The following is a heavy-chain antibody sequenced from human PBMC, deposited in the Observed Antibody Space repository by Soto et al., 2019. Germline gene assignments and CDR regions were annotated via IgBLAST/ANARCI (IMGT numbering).Heavy chain of an antibody. Sequence: EVRLVESGGGLVKPGGSLRLSCAASGITLSNDWMSWVRQAPGKGLEWVGRLKSKADGGTTDYSAPVKGRFTISRDDSKNTLYLQMTSVKTEDTAVYYCTTARFYGGQGTLVTVS. J-gene: IGHJ4*02. CDR3: TTARFY. V-gene: IGHV3-15*01. CDR1: GITLSNDW. CDR2: LKSKADGGTT.